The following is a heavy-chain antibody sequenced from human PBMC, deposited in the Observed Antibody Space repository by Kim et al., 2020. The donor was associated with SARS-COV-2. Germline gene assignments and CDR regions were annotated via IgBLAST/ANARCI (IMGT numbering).Heavy chain of an antibody. CDR3: ARGEDSYYYYGMDV. Sequence: TPSLKTRVTISVDTSKNQFSLKLSSVTAADTAVYYCARGEDSYYYYGMDVWGQGTTVTVSS. D-gene: IGHD4-4*01. J-gene: IGHJ6*02. V-gene: IGHV4-34*01.